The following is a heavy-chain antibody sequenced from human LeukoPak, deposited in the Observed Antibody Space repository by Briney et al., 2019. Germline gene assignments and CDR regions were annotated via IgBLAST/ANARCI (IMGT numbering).Heavy chain of an antibody. CDR3: ARDSLPGVTTP. D-gene: IGHD4-17*01. J-gene: IGHJ5*02. CDR1: GGSISSYY. V-gene: IGHV4-4*07. CDR2: XXXSGXT. Sequence: PSETLSLTCTVSGGSISSYYXXXXXXPXGXXXXWIGRXXXSGXTNYNXXXXXXXTIXVXKSKNQFSLKLSSVTAADTAVYYCARDSLPGVTTPWGQGTLVTVSS.